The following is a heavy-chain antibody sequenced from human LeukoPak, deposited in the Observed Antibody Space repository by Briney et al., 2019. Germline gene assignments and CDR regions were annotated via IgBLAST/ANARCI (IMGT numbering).Heavy chain of an antibody. CDR3: ARESSGSFDY. J-gene: IGHJ4*02. D-gene: IGHD6-19*01. V-gene: IGHV3-33*08. CDR2: IWYDGSNK. Sequence: PGGSLRLSCAASGFTFSSYAMRWVRQAPGKGLEWVAVIWYDGSNKYYADSVKGRFTISRDNSKNTLYLQMNSLRAEDTAVYYCARESSGSFDYWGQGTLVTVSS. CDR1: GFTFSSYA.